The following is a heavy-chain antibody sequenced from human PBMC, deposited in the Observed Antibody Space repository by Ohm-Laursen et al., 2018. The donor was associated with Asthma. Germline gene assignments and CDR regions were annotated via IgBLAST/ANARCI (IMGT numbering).Heavy chain of an antibody. CDR3: ARDVMEWYLPAFDF. Sequence: SLRLSCAASGLTFRSYAMHWDRQAPGKGLEWVAVGGSYYDGGLKYYADSVNGRFTVSRDDSKNTLYLQMNSLRPDDTAVYYCARDVMEWYLPAFDFWGQGTLVTVSS. J-gene: IGHJ4*02. CDR1: GLTFRSYA. CDR2: GGSYYDGGLK. D-gene: IGHD3-3*01. V-gene: IGHV3-30-3*01.